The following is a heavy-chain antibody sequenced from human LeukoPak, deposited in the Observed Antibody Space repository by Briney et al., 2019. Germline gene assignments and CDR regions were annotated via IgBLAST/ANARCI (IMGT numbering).Heavy chain of an antibody. CDR1: GFTFSSYW. CDR3: ARGRGWGTFDI. CDR2: INSDGSIT. D-gene: IGHD3-10*01. J-gene: IGHJ3*02. Sequence: GGSLRLSCAASGFTFSSYWMHWVRQTPGKGLLWVSRINSDGSITTYADSVKGRFTTSRENAKNSLYLQMNSLRVGDTAVYYCARGRGWGTFDIWGQGTMVTVSS. V-gene: IGHV3-74*03.